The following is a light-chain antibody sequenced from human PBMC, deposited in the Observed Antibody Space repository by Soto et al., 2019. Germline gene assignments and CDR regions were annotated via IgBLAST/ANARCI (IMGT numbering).Light chain of an antibody. CDR1: SSDVGGYNY. CDR3: SSYTSRSTPVV. CDR2: DVS. V-gene: IGLV2-14*01. Sequence: QSALTQPASVSGSPGQSITISCTGTSSDVGGYNYVSWYQQHPGKAPKLMIYDVSHRPSGVSNHFSGSKSGNTASLTISGLRAEDEAEYYCSSYTSRSTPVVFVGGTKLTVL. J-gene: IGLJ2*01.